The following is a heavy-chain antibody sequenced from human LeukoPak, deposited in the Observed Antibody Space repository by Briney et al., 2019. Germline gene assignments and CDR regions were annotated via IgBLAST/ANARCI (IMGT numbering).Heavy chain of an antibody. D-gene: IGHD3-3*01. Sequence: PGGSLRLSCAASGFTFSGSAMHWVRLASGPGMGWVGRIRSKANSYASAYAASVKGRFTISRDDSKNTAYLQMNSLKTEDTAVYYCVSPSNYDFWSGPADYWGQGTLVTVSS. CDR2: IRSKANSYAS. CDR3: VSPSNYDFWSGPADY. V-gene: IGHV3-73*01. CDR1: GFTFSGSA. J-gene: IGHJ4*02.